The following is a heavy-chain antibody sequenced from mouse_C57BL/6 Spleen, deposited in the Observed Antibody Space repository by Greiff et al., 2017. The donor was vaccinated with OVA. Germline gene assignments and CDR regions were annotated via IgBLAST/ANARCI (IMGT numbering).Heavy chain of an antibody. CDR2: IDPSDSYT. J-gene: IGHJ2*01. CDR3: ARGDGAPYYSNPYYVDY. D-gene: IGHD2-5*01. CDR1: GYTFTSYW. Sequence: QVQLQQPGAELVRPGTSVKLSCKASGYTFTSYWMHWVKQRPGPGLEWIGVIDPSDSYTNYNQKFKGKATLTVDTSSSTAYMQLSSLTSEDSAVYYCARGDGAPYYSNPYYVDYWGQGTTLTVSS. V-gene: IGHV1-59*01.